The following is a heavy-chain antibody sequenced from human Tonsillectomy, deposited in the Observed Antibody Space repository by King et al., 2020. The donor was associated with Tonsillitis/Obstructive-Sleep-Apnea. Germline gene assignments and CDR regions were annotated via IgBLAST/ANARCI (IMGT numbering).Heavy chain of an antibody. CDR1: GFTFSTYG. CDR3: ARESADYDFWSGYLYGGSDY. Sequence: QLVQSGGGLVQPGGSLRLSCAASGFTFSTYGMSWVRQAPGKGLEWVANIQQDGSEKYYVDSLKGRFTISRDNAKNSLYLQMNSLRAEDTAVYYCARESADYDFWSGYLYGGSDYWGQGTLVTVSS. V-gene: IGHV3-7*03. D-gene: IGHD3-3*01. CDR2: IQQDGSEK. J-gene: IGHJ4*02.